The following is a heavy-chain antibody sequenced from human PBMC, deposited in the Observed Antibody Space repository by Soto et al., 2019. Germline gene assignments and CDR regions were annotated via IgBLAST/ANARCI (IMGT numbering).Heavy chain of an antibody. CDR3: ARTIVARAANYAFAF. V-gene: IGHV3-20*01. CDR1: GFTFDDYG. D-gene: IGHD6-6*01. Sequence: EVQLVESGGRVVPPGGSLRLSCAASGFTFDDYGMSWVRQVPGKGLEWVCGINWNGGGTGFADSVKGRFTISRDNAKNSLYLQMNSLRAEDTALYHCARTIVARAANYAFAFWGQGTMVTVSS. J-gene: IGHJ3*01. CDR2: INWNGGGT.